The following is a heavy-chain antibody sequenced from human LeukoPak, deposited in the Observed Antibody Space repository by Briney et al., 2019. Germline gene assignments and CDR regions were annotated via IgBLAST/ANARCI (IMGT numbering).Heavy chain of an antibody. CDR2: IYAVVST. CDR3: ATAGSSELLWDYAMDV. CDR1: GFTVSSNY. D-gene: IGHD3-10*01. Sequence: GGSLRLSCAASGFTVSSNYMSWVRQAPAKGLECVALIYAVVSTYYAHAVKGHLTISRHKSKKTLHLQMNSLRVEDTAVYYCATAGSSELLWDYAMDVWGQGTTVTVSS. J-gene: IGHJ6*02. V-gene: IGHV3-53*04.